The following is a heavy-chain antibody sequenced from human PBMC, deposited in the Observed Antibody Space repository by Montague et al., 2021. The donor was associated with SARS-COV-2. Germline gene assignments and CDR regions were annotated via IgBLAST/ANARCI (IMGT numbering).Heavy chain of an antibody. CDR2: ISYSGST. V-gene: IGHV4-59*11. D-gene: IGHD6-13*01. CDR1: DVPTSAHF. CDR3: AREQQLAPRGFGVDA. J-gene: IGHJ6*02. Sequence: SETLSLTCTVSDVPTSAHFWSWIRQSPGKGLEWIGYISYSGSTKYSPSLTSRVTISLGSSRKHLSLELRSVTAADTAVYYCAREQQLAPRGFGVDAWGQGTTVTVTS.